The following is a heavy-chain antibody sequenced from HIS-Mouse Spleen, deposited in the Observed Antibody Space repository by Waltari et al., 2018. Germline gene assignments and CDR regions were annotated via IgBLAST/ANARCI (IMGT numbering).Heavy chain of an antibody. D-gene: IGHD6-13*01. J-gene: IGHJ2*01. V-gene: IGHV4-39*07. CDR2: IYYRGST. CDR1: GGPISSSSYY. CDR3: AREIPYSSSWYDWYFDL. Sequence: QLQLQESGPGLVKPSETLSLTCTVSGGPISSSSYYWGWIRQPPGKGLGWIGGIYYRGSTYYNPSIKSRVTISVDTSKNQFSLKLSSVTAADTAVYYCAREIPYSSSWYDWYFDLWGRGTLVTVSS.